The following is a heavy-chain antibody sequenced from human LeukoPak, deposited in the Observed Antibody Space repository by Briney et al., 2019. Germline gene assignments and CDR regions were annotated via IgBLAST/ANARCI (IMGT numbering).Heavy chain of an antibody. CDR2: FSYSGNI. CDR1: GASINSGTYY. V-gene: IGHV4-39*01. CDR3: ARQGGYSYVAVLVDAFDI. J-gene: IGHJ3*02. Sequence: MSSETLSLTCTVSGASINSGTYYWGWVRQPPGKGLEWVGTFSYSGNIYYNPSLKSRVTISVDMSKNQFSLKLSSVTAADTAVYYCARQGGYSYVAVLVDAFDIWGQGTMVTVSS. D-gene: IGHD5-18*01.